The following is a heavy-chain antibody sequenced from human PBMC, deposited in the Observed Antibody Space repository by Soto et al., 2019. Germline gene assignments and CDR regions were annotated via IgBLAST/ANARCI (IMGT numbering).Heavy chain of an antibody. Sequence: SETLSLTCSVSGGYIGSYSWTWIRQPPGKGLEWIGYMYYSGSTYYSPSLRSRVTISIDRSKNQFSLKLSFVTAADTAGYYCARVTDYWGQGILGTVSS. CDR1: GGYIGSYS. J-gene: IGHJ4*02. V-gene: IGHV4-30-2*01. CDR2: MYYSGST. CDR3: ARVTDY.